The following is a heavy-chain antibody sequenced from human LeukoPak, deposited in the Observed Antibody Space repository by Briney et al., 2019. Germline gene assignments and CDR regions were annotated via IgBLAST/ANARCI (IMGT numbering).Heavy chain of an antibody. CDR3: ARGGRDYGDFDY. J-gene: IGHJ4*02. CDR2: IYYSGST. Sequence: SETLSLTRTVSGGSISSYYWSWIRQPPGKGLEWIGYIYYSGSTNYNPSLKSRVTISVDTSKNQFSLKLSSVAAADTAVYYCARGGRDYGDFDYWGQGTLVTVSS. CDR1: GGSISSYY. D-gene: IGHD4-17*01. V-gene: IGHV4-59*01.